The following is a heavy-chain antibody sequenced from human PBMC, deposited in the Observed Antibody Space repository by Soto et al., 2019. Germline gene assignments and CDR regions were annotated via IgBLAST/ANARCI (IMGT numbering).Heavy chain of an antibody. CDR2: IYYSGSS. D-gene: IGHD2-21*01. J-gene: IGHJ5*01. Sequence: SETLSLTCTVSGASVSTDGYYWSWIRQPPGRTLEWIGYIYYSGSSGYNPSLKSRVTASVDTSKNQFSLILSSVTAADTAAQLHVGCTCGGVPGHDDSALELLCIAGDTTVGVHPAQPLKPLSWG. CDR1: GASVSTDGYY. CDR3: VGCTCGGVPGHDDSALELLCIAGDTTVGVHPAQPLKPLS. V-gene: IGHV4-61*08.